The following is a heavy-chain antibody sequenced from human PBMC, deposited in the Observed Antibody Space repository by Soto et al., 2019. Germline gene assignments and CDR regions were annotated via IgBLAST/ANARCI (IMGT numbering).Heavy chain of an antibody. J-gene: IGHJ4*02. Sequence: PSAILSLTGPVSDVSVTTSIDYWGWIRPSPGKGLEWIGSVYYRGRSYSKSSVKSRVTISVDTSKNRFSLSLNSVTASDTAVYFCVSQRTTVPTQAYFDYWGPGALVNV. CDR1: DVSVTTSIDY. V-gene: IGHV4-39*01. CDR3: VSQRTTVPTQAYFDY. CDR2: VYYRGRS. D-gene: IGHD4-17*01.